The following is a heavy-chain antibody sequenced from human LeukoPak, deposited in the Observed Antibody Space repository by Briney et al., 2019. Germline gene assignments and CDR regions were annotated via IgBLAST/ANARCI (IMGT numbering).Heavy chain of an antibody. D-gene: IGHD2-15*01. V-gene: IGHV1-18*01. CDR1: GYTFTSYG. Sequence: ASVKVSCKASGYTFTSYGISWVRRAPGQGLEWMGWISAYNGNTNYAQKLQGRVTMTTDTSTSTAYMELRSLRSDDTAVYYCARHSAVVAATVYDYWGQGTLVTVSS. CDR3: ARHSAVVAATVYDY. CDR2: ISAYNGNT. J-gene: IGHJ4*02.